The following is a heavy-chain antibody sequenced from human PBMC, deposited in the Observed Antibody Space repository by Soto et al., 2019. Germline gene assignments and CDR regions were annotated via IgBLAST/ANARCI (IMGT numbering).Heavy chain of an antibody. D-gene: IGHD1-20*01. Sequence: GESLNISCKGSGYSFTIYWIGWVRQMPGKGLEWMGIIYPGDSDTRYSPSFQGQVTISADKSISTAYLQWSSLKASDTAMYYCARHYGITGTPDAFDIWGQGTMVTVSS. CDR2: IYPGDSDT. CDR1: GYSFTIYW. V-gene: IGHV5-51*01. J-gene: IGHJ3*02. CDR3: ARHYGITGTPDAFDI.